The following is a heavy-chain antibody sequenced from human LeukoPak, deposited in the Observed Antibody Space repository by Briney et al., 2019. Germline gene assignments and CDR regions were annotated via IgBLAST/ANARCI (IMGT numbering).Heavy chain of an antibody. Sequence: GGSLRLSCAASGFTFSNAWMSWVRQAPGKGLEWVGRIKSKGDGETTDNAAPVKGRFTMSRDDSKATLYLQMNYLEAEDTAVYYCATDLGLTMIRGVIVNWGQGALVTVSS. J-gene: IGHJ4*02. D-gene: IGHD3-10*01. V-gene: IGHV3-15*01. CDR2: IKSKGDGETT. CDR3: ATDLGLTMIRGVIVN. CDR1: GFTFSNAW.